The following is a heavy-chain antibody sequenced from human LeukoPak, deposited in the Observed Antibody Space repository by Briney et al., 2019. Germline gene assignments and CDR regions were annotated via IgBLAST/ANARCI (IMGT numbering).Heavy chain of an antibody. V-gene: IGHV3-21*01. D-gene: IGHD5-18*01. CDR3: ARDRRLQLWSPAGFDY. CDR1: GFTFSNYR. CDR2: ISSSSVYI. J-gene: IGHJ4*02. Sequence: GGSLRLSCAASGFTFSNYRMNWVRQAPGKGLEWVSSISSSSVYIYYADSVKGRFTISRDNAKNSLYLQMNSLRAEDTAVYYCARDRRLQLWSPAGFDYWGQGTLVTASS.